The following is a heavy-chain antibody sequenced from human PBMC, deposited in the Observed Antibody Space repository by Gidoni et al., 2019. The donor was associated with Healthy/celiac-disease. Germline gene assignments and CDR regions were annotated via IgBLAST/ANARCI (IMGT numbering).Heavy chain of an antibody. CDR2: SFSNDEK. J-gene: IGHJ5*02. D-gene: IGHD4-4*01. CDR1: GFSLSNARMG. Sequence: QVTLKESGPVLVKPTETLTLTCTVSGFSLSNARMGVSWIRQPPGKALEWLAHSFSNDEKSYSTSLKSRLTIAKDTSKSQVVLTMTNMDPVDTATYYCARTRLQEGTDWFDPWGQGTLVTVSS. V-gene: IGHV2-26*01. CDR3: ARTRLQEGTDWFDP.